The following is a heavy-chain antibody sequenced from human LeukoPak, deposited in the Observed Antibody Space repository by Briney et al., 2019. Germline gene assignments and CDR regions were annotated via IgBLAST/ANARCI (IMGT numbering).Heavy chain of an antibody. CDR3: ARASLTDYGDYESFYYYYGMDV. V-gene: IGHV1-2*02. D-gene: IGHD4-17*01. J-gene: IGHJ6*02. CDR2: INPNSGGT. CDR1: GYTFTGYY. Sequence: ASVKVSCKASGYTFTGYYMHWVRQAPGQGLEWMGWINPNSGGTNYAQKFQGRVTMTRDTSISTAYMELSRLRSDDTAVYYCARASLTDYGDYESFYYYYGMDVWGQGTTVTVSS.